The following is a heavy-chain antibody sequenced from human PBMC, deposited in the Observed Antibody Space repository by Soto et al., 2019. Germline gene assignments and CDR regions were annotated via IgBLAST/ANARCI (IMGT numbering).Heavy chain of an antibody. J-gene: IGHJ4*02. CDR1: GFTFSSYW. CDR2: IKQDGSEK. Sequence: EVQLVESGGGWVQPGGSLRLSCAASGFTFSSYWMSWVRQAPGKGLEWVANIKQDGSEKYYVDSVKGQFTISRDNAKKSLYLQMNSLRAEDTAVYYCARSGEDFKLIWFGDHPYYFDYWGQGTLVTVSS. CDR3: ARSGEDFKLIWFGDHPYYFDY. V-gene: IGHV3-7*01. D-gene: IGHD3-10*01.